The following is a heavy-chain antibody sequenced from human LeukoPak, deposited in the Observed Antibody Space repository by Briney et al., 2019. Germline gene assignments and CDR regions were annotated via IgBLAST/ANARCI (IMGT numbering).Heavy chain of an antibody. CDR2: IYYSGST. Sequence: SETLSLTCTVSGGSISSGGYYWSWIRQPPGKGLEWIGYIYYSGSTNFNPSLKSRVTISVDTSKNQFSLKLSSVTAADTAVYYCARSRIKGGDFDYWGQGTLVTVSS. CDR3: ARSRIKGGDFDY. V-gene: IGHV4-61*08. J-gene: IGHJ4*02. D-gene: IGHD3-16*01. CDR1: GGSISSGGYY.